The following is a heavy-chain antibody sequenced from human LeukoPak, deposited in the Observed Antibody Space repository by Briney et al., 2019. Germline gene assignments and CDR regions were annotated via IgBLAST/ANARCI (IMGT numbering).Heavy chain of an antibody. D-gene: IGHD3-22*01. J-gene: IGHJ5*02. CDR3: ARARDDSIGSRWFDP. CDR1: GYTFTSYQ. V-gene: IGHV1-46*01. CDR2: IKPSGGTT. Sequence: GASVKVSCTASGYTFTSYQMHWVRQAPGQGLEWMGTIKPSGGTTTYAQKFQGRVTMTWDTSTSTVYLELSTLRSEDTAVYYCARARDDSIGSRWFDPWGQGTLVTVSS.